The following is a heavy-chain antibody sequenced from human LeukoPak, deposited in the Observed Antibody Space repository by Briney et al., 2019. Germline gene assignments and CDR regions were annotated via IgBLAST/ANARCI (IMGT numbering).Heavy chain of an antibody. CDR1: GGSISSYY. Sequence: SETLSLTCTVSGGSISSYYWSWIRQPPGKGLEWIGYIYYSGSTNYNPSLKSRVTISVDTSKNQFSLKLSSVTAADTAVYYCASLVYPTDTAMDRYGMDVWGQGTTVTVSS. CDR2: IYYSGST. J-gene: IGHJ6*02. V-gene: IGHV4-59*01. D-gene: IGHD5-18*01. CDR3: ASLVYPTDTAMDRYGMDV.